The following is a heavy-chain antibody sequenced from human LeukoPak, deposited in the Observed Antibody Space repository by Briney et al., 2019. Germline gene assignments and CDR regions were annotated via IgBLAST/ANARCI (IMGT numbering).Heavy chain of an antibody. CDR2: IYYSGST. CDR3: ARAPPQYDRSGYIPAGFDN. D-gene: IGHD3-22*01. V-gene: IGHV4-59*01. Sequence: PSETLSLTCTVSGGSISSYFWSWIRQPPGKGLEWIGYIYYSGSTNYNPSLKSRATISVATSKNQFSLKLSSVTAADTAVYYCARAPPQYDRSGYIPAGFDNWGQGTLVTVSS. CDR1: GGSISSYF. J-gene: IGHJ4*02.